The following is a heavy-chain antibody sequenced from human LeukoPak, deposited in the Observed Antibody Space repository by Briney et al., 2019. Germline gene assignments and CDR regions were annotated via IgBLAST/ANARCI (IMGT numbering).Heavy chain of an antibody. V-gene: IGHV3-23*01. CDR3: AKDRTVGASYWYFDL. CDR1: GFTFNSHA. J-gene: IGHJ2*01. Sequence: PGGSLRLSCAASGFTFNSHAMSWVRQAPGKGLEWVSATTGSGDSTYYADSVKGRFTISRDNSKNTLYLQMNSLRAEDTAIYYCAKDRTVGASYWYFDLWGRGTLVTVSS. D-gene: IGHD1-26*01. CDR2: TTGSGDST.